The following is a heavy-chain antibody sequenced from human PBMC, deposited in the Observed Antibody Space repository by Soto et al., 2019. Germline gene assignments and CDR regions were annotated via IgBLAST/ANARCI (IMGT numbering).Heavy chain of an antibody. D-gene: IGHD6-13*01. J-gene: IGHJ4*02. CDR3: ARHVVRAAAGTGPDY. Sequence: QLQLQESGPGLVKPSETLSLTCTVSGGSISSSSYYWGWIRQPPGKGLEWVGSIYYSGSTYYNPSLKNRVTISVDTSKNQFSLKLSSVTAADTAVYYCARHVVRAAAGTGPDYWGQGTLVTVSS. CDR1: GGSISSSSYY. V-gene: IGHV4-39*01. CDR2: IYYSGST.